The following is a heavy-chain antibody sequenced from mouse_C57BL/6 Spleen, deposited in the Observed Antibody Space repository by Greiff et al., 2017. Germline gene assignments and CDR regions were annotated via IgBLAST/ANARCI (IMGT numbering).Heavy chain of an antibody. Sequence: EVKLVESGEGLVKPGGSLKLSCAASGFTFSSYAMSWVRQTPEKRLEWVAYISSGGDYIYYADTVKGRFTISRANARNTLYLQMSSLKSEDTAMYYCTRSTVVPFYAMDYWGQGTSVTVAS. CDR1: GFTFSSYA. CDR2: ISSGGDYI. V-gene: IGHV5-9-1*02. D-gene: IGHD1-1*01. J-gene: IGHJ4*01. CDR3: TRSTVVPFYAMDY.